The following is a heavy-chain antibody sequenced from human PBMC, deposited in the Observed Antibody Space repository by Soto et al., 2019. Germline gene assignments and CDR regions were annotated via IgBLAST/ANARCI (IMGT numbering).Heavy chain of an antibody. V-gene: IGHV4-34*01. Sequence: SETLSLTCAVYGGSFSGYYWSWIRQPPGKGLEWIGEINHSGSTNYNPSLKSRVTISVDTSKNQFSLKLSSVTAADTAVYYCAKSVAGNSAFDIWGQGTMVTVSS. CDR2: INHSGST. CDR3: AKSVAGNSAFDI. CDR1: GGSFSGYY. D-gene: IGHD6-19*01. J-gene: IGHJ3*02.